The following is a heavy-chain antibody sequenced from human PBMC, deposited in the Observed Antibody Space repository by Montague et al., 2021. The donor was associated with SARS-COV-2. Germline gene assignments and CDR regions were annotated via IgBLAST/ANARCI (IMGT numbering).Heavy chain of an antibody. J-gene: IGHJ4*02. CDR1: GGSISSGDSY. CDR2: LHYTGST. D-gene: IGHD1-1*01. CDR3: VAAEYGNWYYFDY. V-gene: IGHV4-30-4*08. Sequence: TLSLTCSVSGGSISSGDSYWSWLRQAPGKGLEWIGYLHYTGSTYSNPSLRSRVTISADTSKNQFSLKLSSVTAADTAVYYCVAAEYGNWYYFDYWGQGTLVTVSS.